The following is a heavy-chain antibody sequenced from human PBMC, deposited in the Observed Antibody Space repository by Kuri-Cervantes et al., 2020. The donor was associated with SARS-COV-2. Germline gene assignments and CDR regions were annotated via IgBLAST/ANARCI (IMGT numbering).Heavy chain of an antibody. D-gene: IGHD3-9*01. CDR1: GYTFTSYY. J-gene: IGHJ6*02. CDR2: INPSGGST. Sequence: ASVKVSCKASGYTFTSYYMHWVRQAPGQGLEWMGIINPSGGSTSYAQKFQGRVTMTRNTSISTAYMELSSLRSEDTAVYYCASGYILTGYYMAHYYYYGMDVWGQGTTVTVSS. V-gene: IGHV1-46*01. CDR3: ASGYILTGYYMAHYYYYGMDV.